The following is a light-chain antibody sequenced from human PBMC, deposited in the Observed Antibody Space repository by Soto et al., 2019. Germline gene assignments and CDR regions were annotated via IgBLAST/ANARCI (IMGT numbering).Light chain of an antibody. J-gene: IGLJ3*02. CDR2: EVS. CDR3: CSYTSSGILL. V-gene: IGLV2-14*01. CDR1: SSDVGAYKN. Sequence: QSVLTQPASVSGSPGQSITISCTGTSSDVGAYKNVSWYQHHPGKAPKIMIYEVSNRPSGVSSRFSGSTSGNTAALTISWLHAEDEADYYCCSYTSSGILLFGGGTKLTVL.